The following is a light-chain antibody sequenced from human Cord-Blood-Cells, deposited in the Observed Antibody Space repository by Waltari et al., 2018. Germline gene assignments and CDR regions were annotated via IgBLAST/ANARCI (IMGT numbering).Light chain of an antibody. CDR3: QVWDSSSDHWV. J-gene: IGLJ3*02. Sequence: SYVLTQPPSVSVAPGKTARITCGGNNIGSKSVHWYQQKPGQAPVLVGYDDSDRPSGIPERFSGSNSGNTATRTISRVEAGDEADYYGQVWDSSSDHWVFGGGTKLTVL. V-gene: IGLV3-21*03. CDR1: NIGSKS. CDR2: DDS.